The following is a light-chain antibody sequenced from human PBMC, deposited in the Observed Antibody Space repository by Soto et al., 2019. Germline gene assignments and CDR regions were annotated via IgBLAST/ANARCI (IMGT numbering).Light chain of an antibody. CDR2: DAS. J-gene: IGKJ1*01. Sequence: EIVLTQSPATLSLSPGDRVTLSCGASQSVTNNYLALYQHKPGLAPRVLIYDASRRAAGIPDRFTGSGSGTDFTLTISRLEPEDFAVYYCHQHGSSPWTFGQGTKVETK. V-gene: IGKV3D-20*01. CDR1: QSVTNNY. CDR3: HQHGSSPWT.